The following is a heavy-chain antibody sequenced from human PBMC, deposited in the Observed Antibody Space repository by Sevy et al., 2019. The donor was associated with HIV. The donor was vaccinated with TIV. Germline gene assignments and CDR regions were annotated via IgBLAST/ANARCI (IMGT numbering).Heavy chain of an antibody. V-gene: IGHV3-21*01. J-gene: IGHJ4*02. D-gene: IGHD1-26*01. CDR2: ISSSSSYI. CDR3: ASPEVSGSYGNFDY. CDR1: GFTFSSYS. Sequence: GGSLRLSCAASGFTFSSYSMNWVRQAPGKGLEWVSSISSSSSYIYYADSVKGRFTISRDNAKNSLYLQMKSLRAEDTAVYYCASPEVSGSYGNFDYWGQGTLVTVSS.